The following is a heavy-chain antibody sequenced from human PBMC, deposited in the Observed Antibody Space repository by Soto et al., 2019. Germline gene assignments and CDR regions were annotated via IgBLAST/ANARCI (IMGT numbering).Heavy chain of an antibody. J-gene: IGHJ4*02. CDR1: GDSISTNKW. Sequence: NPSETLSLTCAVSGDSISTNKWWSWVRQPPGKGLEWIGEVYHNGLTNYNASLKSRVTMSVDTSKNQFSLKLTSVTAADTAIYYCARDVAVPGESDRFDYWGQGTLVTVSS. D-gene: IGHD6-19*01. V-gene: IGHV4-4*02. CDR3: ARDVAVPGESDRFDY. CDR2: VYHNGLT.